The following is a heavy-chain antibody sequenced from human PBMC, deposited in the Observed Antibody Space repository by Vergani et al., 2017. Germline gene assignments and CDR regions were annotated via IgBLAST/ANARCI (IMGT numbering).Heavy chain of an antibody. J-gene: IGHJ6*02. CDR2: INAGNGNT. V-gene: IGHV1-3*01. CDR3: ARVRYYYGSGSXYSRPLNYYYGMDV. Sequence: QVQLVQSGAEVKKPGASVKVSCKASGYTFTRYAMHWVRKAPGQRLEWMGWINAGNGNTKYSQKFQGRVTITRDTSASTAYMELSSLRSEDTAVYYCARVRYYYGSGSXYSRPLNYYYGMDVWGQGP. CDR1: GYTFTRYA. D-gene: IGHD3-10*01.